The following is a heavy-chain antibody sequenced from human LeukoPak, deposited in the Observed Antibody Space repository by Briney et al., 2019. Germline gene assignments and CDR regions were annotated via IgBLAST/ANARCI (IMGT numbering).Heavy chain of an antibody. CDR2: MNPNSGNT. D-gene: IGHD2-2*01. CDR1: GGTFSSYA. CDR3: AIHPYCSSTSCYDY. V-gene: IGHV1-8*02. Sequence: GASVKVSCKASGGTFSSYAISWVRQAPGQGLEWMGWMNPNSGNTGYAQKFQGRVTMTRNTSISTAYMELSSLRSEDTAVYYCAIHPYCSSTSCYDYWGQGTLVTVSS. J-gene: IGHJ4*02.